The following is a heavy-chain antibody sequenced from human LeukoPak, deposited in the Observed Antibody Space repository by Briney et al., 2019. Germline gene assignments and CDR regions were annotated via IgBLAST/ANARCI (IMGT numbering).Heavy chain of an antibody. D-gene: IGHD6-13*01. Sequence: PSETLSLTCAVYGGSFSGYYWSWIRQPPGKGLEWIGEINHSGSTNYNPSLKSRVTISVDSAKNQFSLKLSSVTAADTAVYYCARVYYSNSYDYWYFDLWGRGTLVTVSS. J-gene: IGHJ2*01. CDR2: INHSGST. CDR3: ARVYYSNSYDYWYFDL. V-gene: IGHV4-34*01. CDR1: GGSFSGYY.